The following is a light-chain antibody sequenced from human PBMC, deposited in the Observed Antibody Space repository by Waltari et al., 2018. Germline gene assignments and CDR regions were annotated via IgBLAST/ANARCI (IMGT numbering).Light chain of an antibody. CDR3: QQRSNWLWT. CDR1: QSVSTY. J-gene: IGKJ1*01. CDR2: DAS. V-gene: IGKV3-11*01. Sequence: DIELTQSPATLSLSPGERATLSCRASQSVSTYLAWYQQRPGQAPRLLIYDASNRATGIPARFSGSGSGTDFTLTISSLEPEDFAVYYCQQRSNWLWTFGQGTKVEIK.